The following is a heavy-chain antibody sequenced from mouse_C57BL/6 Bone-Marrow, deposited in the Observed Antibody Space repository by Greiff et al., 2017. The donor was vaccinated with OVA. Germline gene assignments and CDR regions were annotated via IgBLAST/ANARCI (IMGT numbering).Heavy chain of an antibody. D-gene: IGHD1-1*01. CDR1: GFTFSSYG. Sequence: EVQVVESGGDLVKPGGSLKLSCAASGFTFSSYGMSWVRQTPDKRLEWVATISSGGSYTYYPASVKGRFTISRDNAKNTLYLQMSSRKSEDTAMYYCARSSTVVASGGYFDVWGTGTTVTVSS. V-gene: IGHV5-6*01. J-gene: IGHJ1*03. CDR3: ARSSTVVASGGYFDV. CDR2: ISSGGSYT.